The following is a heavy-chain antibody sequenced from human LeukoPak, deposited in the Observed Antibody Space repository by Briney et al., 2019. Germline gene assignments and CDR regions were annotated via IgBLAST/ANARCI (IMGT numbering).Heavy chain of an antibody. D-gene: IGHD6-13*01. CDR1: GVSVSSGAYY. CDR3: ASGGSSWYYYFDY. CDR2: IYHSGST. V-gene: IGHV4-30-2*01. J-gene: IGHJ4*02. Sequence: TLSLTCTVSGVSVSSGAYYWSWIRQPPGKGLEWIEYIYHSGSTSYNPSLKSRVTISADRSKNQFSLKLSSVTAADTAVYYCASGGSSWYYYFDYWGQGTLVTVSS.